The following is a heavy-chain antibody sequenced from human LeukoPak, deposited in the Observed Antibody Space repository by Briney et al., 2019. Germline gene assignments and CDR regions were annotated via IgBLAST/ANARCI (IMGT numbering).Heavy chain of an antibody. Sequence: ASVKVSCKASGYTFSSYYMHWVRQAPGQGLEWMGIINPSGGSTSYAQKFQDRVTMTRDTSTSTVYMELSSLRSEDTAVYYCARSALGNDYYYYMDVWGKGTTVTVSS. V-gene: IGHV1-46*01. CDR1: GYTFSSYY. D-gene: IGHD1-1*01. CDR2: INPSGGST. J-gene: IGHJ6*03. CDR3: ARSALGNDYYYYMDV.